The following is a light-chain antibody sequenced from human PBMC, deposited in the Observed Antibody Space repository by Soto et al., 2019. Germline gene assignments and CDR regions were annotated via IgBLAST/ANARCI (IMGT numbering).Light chain of an antibody. V-gene: IGLV4-69*01. CDR1: SGHSSYA. J-gene: IGLJ2*01. CDR3: QTWDTGARVV. CDR2: RSSDGSH. Sequence: QSVLTQSPSASASLGASVKLTCTLSSGHSSYAIAWHQQQPEKGPRYLMKRSSDGSHSKGDGIPDRFSGSSSGAERYLTISRLQSEDEADYYCQTWDTGARVVFGGGTKVTVL.